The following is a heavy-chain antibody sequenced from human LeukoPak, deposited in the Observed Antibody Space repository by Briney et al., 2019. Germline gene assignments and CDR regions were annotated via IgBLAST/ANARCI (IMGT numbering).Heavy chain of an antibody. CDR3: ARRRPRSYYYDSSGYYPGWFDY. D-gene: IGHD3-22*01. Sequence: PGESLKISCKGSGYSFTSYWIGWVRQMPGKGMEWMGIIYPGDSDTRYSPSFQGQVTISADKSISTAYLQWSSLKASDTAMYYSARRRPRSYYYDSSGYYPGWFDYWGEGTLVTVSS. CDR2: IYPGDSDT. J-gene: IGHJ4*02. CDR1: GYSFTSYW. V-gene: IGHV5-51*01.